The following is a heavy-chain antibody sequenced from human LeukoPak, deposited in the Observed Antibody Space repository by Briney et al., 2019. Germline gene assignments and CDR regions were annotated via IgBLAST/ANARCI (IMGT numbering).Heavy chain of an antibody. V-gene: IGHV4-30-4*01. J-gene: IGHJ4*02. CDR3: ARDLTDDYGDSFDY. D-gene: IGHD4-17*01. CDR1: GDSTSSGDYY. Sequence: ASQTLSLTCTVSGDSTSSGDYYWSWIRQPPGNGLEWIGNIDNTGNTYYNPSLKGRATLSEDTSKNQFSLELSSVTAADTAVYYCARDLTDDYGDSFDYWGQGTLVTVSS. CDR2: IDNTGNT.